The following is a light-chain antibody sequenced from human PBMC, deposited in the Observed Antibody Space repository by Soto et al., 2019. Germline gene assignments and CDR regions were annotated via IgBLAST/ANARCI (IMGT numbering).Light chain of an antibody. CDR2: GAS. J-gene: IGKJ1*01. CDR1: QSISSSY. CDR3: QQYNDWPPWT. Sequence: IGLTQSPGTLSLSPGKRATLSCRAGQSISSSYLAWYQQRPGQAPRLLIYGASSRATGIPDRFSGSGSGTEFTLTISSLRAEDFAVYYCQQYNDWPPWTFGQGTKVDIK. V-gene: IGKV3-20*01.